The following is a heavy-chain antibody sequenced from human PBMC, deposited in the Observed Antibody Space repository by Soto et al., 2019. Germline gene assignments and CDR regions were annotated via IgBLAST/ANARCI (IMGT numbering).Heavy chain of an antibody. V-gene: IGHV1-18*01. Sequence: ASVKVSCTASGYTFTSYGISWVRQAPGQGLEWMGWISAYNGNTNYAQKLQGRVTMTTDTSTSTAYMELRSPRSDDTAVYYCARESGSGRGSVYYYYMDVWGKGTTVTV. J-gene: IGHJ6*03. CDR3: ARESGSGRGSVYYYYMDV. D-gene: IGHD3-10*01. CDR1: GYTFTSYG. CDR2: ISAYNGNT.